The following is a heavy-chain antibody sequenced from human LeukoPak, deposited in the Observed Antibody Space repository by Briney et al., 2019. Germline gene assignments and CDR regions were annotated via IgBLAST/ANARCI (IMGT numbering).Heavy chain of an antibody. J-gene: IGHJ5*02. V-gene: IGHV1-69*05. CDR2: IIPIFGTA. CDR3: ARTIGVEYSSPIRFDP. CDR1: GGTFSSYA. Sequence: SVKVSCKAFGGTFSSYAISWVRQAPGQGLEWMGGIIPIFGTANYAQKFQGRVTITTDESTSTAYMELSSLRSEDTAVYYCARTIGVEYSSPIRFDPWGQGTLVTVSS. D-gene: IGHD6-6*01.